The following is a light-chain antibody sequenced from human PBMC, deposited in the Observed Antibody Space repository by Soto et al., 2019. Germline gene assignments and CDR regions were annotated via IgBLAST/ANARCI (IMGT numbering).Light chain of an antibody. V-gene: IGKV1-27*01. CDR2: AAS. Sequence: HITHSPSSLSASVGDRVTITCRASQGISNYLAWYQQKSGKVPRLLIYAASTLQSGVPSRFSGSGSGSDFTLTISSLQPEDVATYYCQRYDSAPRTFGPGTKVDIK. CDR3: QRYDSAPRT. CDR1: QGISNY. J-gene: IGKJ3*01.